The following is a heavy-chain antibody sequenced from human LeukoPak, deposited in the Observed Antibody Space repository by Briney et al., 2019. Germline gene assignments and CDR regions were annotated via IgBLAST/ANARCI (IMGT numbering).Heavy chain of an antibody. D-gene: IGHD4-17*01. V-gene: IGHV3-9*01. CDR2: ISWNSGSI. CDR3: ARGLSTVTTRGYYYYYYGMDV. J-gene: IGHJ6*01. Sequence: PGGSLRLSCAASGFTFDDYAMHWVRQAPGKGLEWVSGISWNSGSIGYADSVKGRFTISRDNSKNTLYLQMNSLRAEDTAVYYCARGLSTVTTRGYYYYYYGMDVWGXXXTVTVSS. CDR1: GFTFDDYA.